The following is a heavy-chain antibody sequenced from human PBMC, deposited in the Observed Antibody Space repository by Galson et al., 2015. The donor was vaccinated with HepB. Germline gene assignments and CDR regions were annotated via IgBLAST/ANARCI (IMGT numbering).Heavy chain of an antibody. J-gene: IGHJ4*02. CDR2: INPNSGGT. CDR1: GYTFSDYY. V-gene: IGHV1-2*02. Sequence: SVKVSCKASGYTFSDYYVYWVRQAPGQGLEWMGWINPNSGGTNYAHNFQGGVTMTRDTSISTAYMELTSLRSDDTAVYYCARALIEGGWLGPTPDYWGQGTLVTVSS. D-gene: IGHD6-19*01. CDR3: ARALIEGGWLGPTPDY.